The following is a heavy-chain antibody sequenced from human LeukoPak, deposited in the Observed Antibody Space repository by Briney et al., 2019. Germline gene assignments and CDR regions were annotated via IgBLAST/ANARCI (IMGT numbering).Heavy chain of an antibody. V-gene: IGHV4-38-2*02. CDR2: IYHSGST. CDR1: GGSISSYY. Sequence: SETLSLTCIVSGGSISSYYWSWIRQPPGKGLEWIGSIYHSGSTYYNPSLKSRVTISVDTSKNQFSLKLSSVTAADTAVYYCARARDYWGQGTLVTVSS. CDR3: ARARDY. J-gene: IGHJ4*02.